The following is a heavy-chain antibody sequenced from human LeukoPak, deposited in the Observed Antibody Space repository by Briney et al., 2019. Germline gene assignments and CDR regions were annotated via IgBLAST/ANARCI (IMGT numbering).Heavy chain of an antibody. J-gene: IGHJ4*02. V-gene: IGHV4-34*01. CDR2: INHSGST. CDR1: GGSFSGYY. Sequence: SETPSLTCAVYGGSFSGYYWSWIRQPPGKGLEWIGEINHSGSTNYNPSLKSRVTISVDTSKNQFSLMLSSVTAADTAVYYCARDSGSFAYPKFDYWGQGTLVTVSS. CDR3: ARDSGSFAYPKFDY. D-gene: IGHD1-26*01.